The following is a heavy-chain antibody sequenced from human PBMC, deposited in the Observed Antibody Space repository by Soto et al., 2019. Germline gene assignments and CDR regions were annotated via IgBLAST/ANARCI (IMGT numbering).Heavy chain of an antibody. CDR2: IWYDGSKE. J-gene: IGHJ6*04. CDR3: MRSKGRLFGSGTYQGLDV. V-gene: IGHV3-33*01. CDR1: GFTFSTYG. D-gene: IGHD3-10*01. Sequence: QVELVESGGGVVQPGWSLRLSCTASGFTFSTYGMHWVRQAPGKGLEWVAVIWYDGSKEDYADSVKGRFAISRDNSKNTVYLQMNSLRGEDTAAYYCMRSKGRLFGSGTYQGLDVWGKGTTLTVSS.